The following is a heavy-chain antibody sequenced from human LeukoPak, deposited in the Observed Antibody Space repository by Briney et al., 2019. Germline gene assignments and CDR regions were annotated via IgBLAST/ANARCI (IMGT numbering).Heavy chain of an antibody. J-gene: IGHJ4*02. CDR3: TRMTAGHDY. V-gene: IGHV4-34*01. D-gene: IGHD2-21*02. Sequence: PSETLSLTCAVSGVSFDDYYWRWVRQTPGKGLEWIGEINHSGYTNDSPSLKSRVTLSIDTSRKQFSLNLRSVTVADTGIYYCTRMTAGHDYWGQGTLVTVSS. CDR1: GVSFDDYY. CDR2: INHSGYT.